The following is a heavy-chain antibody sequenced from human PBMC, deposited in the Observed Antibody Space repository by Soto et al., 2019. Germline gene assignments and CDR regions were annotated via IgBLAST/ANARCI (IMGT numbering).Heavy chain of an antibody. J-gene: IGHJ5*02. D-gene: IGHD3-10*01. CDR1: GFMFSTYG. V-gene: IGHV3-33*01. CDR2: IWYDGSFS. CDR3: ARADGEGGSGRKWFDP. Sequence: QVQLVESGGGVVQPGTSLRLSCAASGFMFSTYGMHWVRQAPGKGLEWVAVIWYDGSFSYYAESVKGRFAISRDNSKKTLYLQMSSLRGEDTAVYSCARADGEGGSGRKWFDPWGQGTLVIVSS.